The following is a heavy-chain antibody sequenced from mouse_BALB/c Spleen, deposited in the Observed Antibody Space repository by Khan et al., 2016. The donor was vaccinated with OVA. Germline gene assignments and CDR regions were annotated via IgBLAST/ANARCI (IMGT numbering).Heavy chain of an antibody. V-gene: IGHV3-8*02. D-gene: IGHD2-14*01. J-gene: IGHJ4*01. CDR1: GDSITSGY. CDR2: ISYSGST. Sequence: EVQLQESGPSLVKPSQTLSLTCSVTGDSITSGYWHWIRKFPGNKLEYMGYISYSGSTYYNPSLKSRISITRDTSKNQNFLQLISVTTEDTATYYCANRYVGAMDYWGQGTSVTVSS. CDR3: ANRYVGAMDY.